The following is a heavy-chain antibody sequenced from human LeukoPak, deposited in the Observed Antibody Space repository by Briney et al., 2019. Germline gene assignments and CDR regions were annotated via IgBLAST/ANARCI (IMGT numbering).Heavy chain of an antibody. CDR1: GGSFSGYY. J-gene: IGHJ6*03. D-gene: IGHD2-21*02. CDR2: INHSGST. Sequence: SSETLSLTCAVYGGSFSGYYWNWIRQPPGKGLEWIGEINHSGSTNYNPSLESRVTISVDTSKNQFSLKLSSVTAADTAVYYCARDYCGGDCYSPTHYYYYYMDVWGKGTTVTISS. V-gene: IGHV4-34*01. CDR3: ARDYCGGDCYSPTHYYYYYMDV.